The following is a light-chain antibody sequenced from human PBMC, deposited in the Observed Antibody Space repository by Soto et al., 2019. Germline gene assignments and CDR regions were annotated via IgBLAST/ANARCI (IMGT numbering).Light chain of an antibody. CDR3: QQYYSTPWT. J-gene: IGKJ1*01. CDR2: WAS. V-gene: IGKV4-1*01. CDR1: QNVLYSSNKNY. Sequence: DIVMTQSPDSLAVSLGKRATINCTSSQNVLYSSNKNYLAWFQQKPGQPPKLLIYWASTRESGVPDRFSGSGSGTDFTLTISSLQAEDVAVYYCQQYYSTPWTFGQGTKVEIK.